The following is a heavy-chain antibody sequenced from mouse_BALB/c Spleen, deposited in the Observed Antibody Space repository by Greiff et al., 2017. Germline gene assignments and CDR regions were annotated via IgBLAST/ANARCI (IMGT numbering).Heavy chain of an antibody. CDR1: GFTFSSYA. CDR2: ISSGGST. CDR3: ASRDYGNYEEWFAY. V-gene: IGHV5-6-5*01. Sequence: EVMLVESGGGLVKPGGSLKLSCAASGFTFSSYAMSWVRQTPEKRLEWVASISSGGSTYYPDSVKGRFTISRDNARNILYLQMSSLRSEDTAMYYCASRDYGNYEEWFAYWGQGTLVTVSA. D-gene: IGHD2-1*01. J-gene: IGHJ3*01.